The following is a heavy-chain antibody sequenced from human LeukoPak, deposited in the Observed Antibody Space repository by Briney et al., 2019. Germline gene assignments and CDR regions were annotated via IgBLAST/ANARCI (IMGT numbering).Heavy chain of an antibody. CDR2: IRYDGSNK. Sequence: GGSLRLSCAASGFTFSSYAMHWVRQAPGKGLEWVAFIRYDGSNKYYADSVKGRFTISRDNSKNTLYLQMNSLRAEDTAVYYCSRDRADSSGYLTYDYWGQGTLVTVSS. CDR1: GFTFSSYA. J-gene: IGHJ4*02. D-gene: IGHD3-22*01. CDR3: SRDRADSSGYLTYDY. V-gene: IGHV3-30*02.